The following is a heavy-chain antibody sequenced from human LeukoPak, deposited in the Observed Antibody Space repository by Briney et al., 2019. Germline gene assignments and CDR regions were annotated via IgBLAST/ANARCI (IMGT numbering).Heavy chain of an antibody. V-gene: IGHV1-46*01. Sequence: ASVKVSCKASGYTFTSYYMHWVRQAPGQGLEWMGIINPSGGSTSYAQKFQGRVTMTRDMSTSTVYMELSSLRSEDTAVYYCARDSEEATVTTPFDPWGQGTLVTVSS. D-gene: IGHD4-11*01. CDR2: INPSGGST. CDR1: GYTFTSYY. CDR3: ARDSEEATVTTPFDP. J-gene: IGHJ5*02.